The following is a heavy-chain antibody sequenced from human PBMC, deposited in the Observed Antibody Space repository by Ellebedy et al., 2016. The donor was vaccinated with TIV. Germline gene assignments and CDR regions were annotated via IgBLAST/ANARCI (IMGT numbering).Heavy chain of an antibody. V-gene: IGHV3-74*01. CDR3: ARDLRYSYGMEYYFDY. D-gene: IGHD5-18*01. CDR1: GFTFSSYA. J-gene: IGHJ4*02. CDR2: INSDGSST. Sequence: GESLKISXAASGFTFSSYAMSCVRQAPGKGLVWVSRINSDGSSTSYADPVKGRFTISRDNAKNTLYLQMNSLRAEDTAVYYCARDLRYSYGMEYYFDYWGQGTLVTVSS.